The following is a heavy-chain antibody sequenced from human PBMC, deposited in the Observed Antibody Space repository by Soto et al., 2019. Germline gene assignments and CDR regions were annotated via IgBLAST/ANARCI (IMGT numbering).Heavy chain of an antibody. CDR2: ISGAGGRI. Sequence: GGSLGLSCVGSGVTLSNYGMNRVRQAPGKGLEWVASISGAGGRIYNEDSVKGRFTISRDNSKNSVYLQVNSLRADDTAVYYCAKGHTNENGHYSYYGMDVWGQGTTVTVSS. J-gene: IGHJ6*02. CDR3: AKGHTNENGHYSYYGMDV. CDR1: GVTLSNYG. D-gene: IGHD2-8*01. V-gene: IGHV3-23*01.